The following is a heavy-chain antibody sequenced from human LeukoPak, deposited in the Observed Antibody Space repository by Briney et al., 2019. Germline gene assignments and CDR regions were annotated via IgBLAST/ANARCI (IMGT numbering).Heavy chain of an antibody. CDR2: ISGSDGST. CDR3: AKDKYSPNINNWFDP. Sequence: GGSLRLSCAASGFTFSSYAMSWVRQAPGKGLEWVSAISGSDGSTYYADSVKGRFTISRDNSKNTLYLQMNSLRAEDTAVYYCAKDKYSPNINNWFDPWGQGTLVTVSS. D-gene: IGHD5-18*01. J-gene: IGHJ5*02. V-gene: IGHV3-23*01. CDR1: GFTFSSYA.